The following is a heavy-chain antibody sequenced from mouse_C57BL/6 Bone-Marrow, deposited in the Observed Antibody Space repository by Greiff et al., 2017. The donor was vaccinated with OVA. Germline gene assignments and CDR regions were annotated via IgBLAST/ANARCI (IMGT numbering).Heavy chain of an antibody. CDR2: INPGSGGT. Sequence: QVQLQQSGAELVRPGTSVKVSCKASGYAFTNYLIERVKQRPGQGLEWIGVINPGSGGTNYNEKFKGKATLTADKSSSTAYMQLSSLTSEDSAVYFCARTYDYDVGAWFAYWGQGTLVTVSA. V-gene: IGHV1-54*01. D-gene: IGHD2-4*01. J-gene: IGHJ3*01. CDR1: GYAFTNYL. CDR3: ARTYDYDVGAWFAY.